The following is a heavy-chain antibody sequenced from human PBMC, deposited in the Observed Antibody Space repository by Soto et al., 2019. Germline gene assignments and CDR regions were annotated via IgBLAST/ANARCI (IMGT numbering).Heavy chain of an antibody. D-gene: IGHD6-13*01. Sequence: QVQLVQSGAEVKKPGASVKVSCKASGYTFTSYAMHWVREAPGQRLEWMGWINAGNGNTEYSQKFQGRVTITRDTSASTAYMELSSLRSEDTAVYYCARVLIAAATGMDVWSQGTTVTVSS. CDR2: INAGNGNT. J-gene: IGHJ6*02. V-gene: IGHV1-3*01. CDR3: ARVLIAAATGMDV. CDR1: GYTFTSYA.